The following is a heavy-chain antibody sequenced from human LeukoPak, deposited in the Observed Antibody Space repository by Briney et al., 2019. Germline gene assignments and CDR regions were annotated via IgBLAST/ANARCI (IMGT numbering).Heavy chain of an antibody. V-gene: IGHV1-69*13. CDR1: GGTFSSYA. CDR3: ARIQLFHGDFDY. CDR2: IIPIFGTA. Sequence: GASVKVSCKASGGTFSSYAISWVRQAPGQGLEWMGGIIPIFGTANYAQKFQGRVTITADESTSTAYMELSSLRSEDTAVYYCARIQLFHGDFDYWGQGTPVTVSS. D-gene: IGHD3-10*02. J-gene: IGHJ4*02.